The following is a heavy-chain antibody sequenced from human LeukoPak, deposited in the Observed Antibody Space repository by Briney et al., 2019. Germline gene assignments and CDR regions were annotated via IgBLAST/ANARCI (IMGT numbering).Heavy chain of an antibody. V-gene: IGHV3-23*01. D-gene: IGHD3-10*01. CDR1: GFTFSSYA. Sequence: GGSLRLSCAASGFTFSSYAMSWVRQAPGKGLEWVSAISGSGGSTYYADSVKGRSTISRDNSKNTLYLQMNSLRAEDTAVYYCAKAGSDMVRGVGTLLRYWGQGTLVTVSS. CDR3: AKAGSDMVRGVGTLLRY. J-gene: IGHJ4*02. CDR2: ISGSGGST.